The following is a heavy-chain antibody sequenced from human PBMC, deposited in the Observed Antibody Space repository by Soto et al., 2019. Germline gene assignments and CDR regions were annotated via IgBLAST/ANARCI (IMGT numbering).Heavy chain of an antibody. V-gene: IGHV3-30*18. CDR2: MSYDGSNK. CDR3: AKVVAGDGYDPGPDY. J-gene: IGHJ4*02. CDR1: GFTFSSYG. D-gene: IGHD5-12*01. Sequence: QVQLVESGGGVVQPGRSLRLSCAASGFTFSSYGMHWVRQAPGKGLEWVAVMSYDGSNKYYADSVKGRFTISRDNSKNTLDLQMNSLRAEDTAVYYCAKVVAGDGYDPGPDYWGQGTLVTVSS.